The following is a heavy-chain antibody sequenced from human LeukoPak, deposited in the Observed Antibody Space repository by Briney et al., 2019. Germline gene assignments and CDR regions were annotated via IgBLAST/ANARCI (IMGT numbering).Heavy chain of an antibody. D-gene: IGHD1-26*01. CDR3: ARVVSLVGATPRNYYYYMDV. CDR1: GYTFTSYG. Sequence: ASVKVSCKASGYTFTSYGISWVRQAPGQGLEWMGWISAYNGNTNYAQKLQGRVTMTTDTSTSTAYMELRSLRSDDTAVYYCARVVSLVGATPRNYYYYMDVWGKGTTVTVSS. V-gene: IGHV1-18*01. J-gene: IGHJ6*03. CDR2: ISAYNGNT.